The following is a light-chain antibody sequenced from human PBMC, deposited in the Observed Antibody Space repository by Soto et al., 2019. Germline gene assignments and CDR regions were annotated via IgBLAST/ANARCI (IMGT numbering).Light chain of an antibody. V-gene: IGKV1-5*01. Sequence: DIHLTQSPSTLSAAFGDRVTITSRASQTISHWLAWYQQKPGKAPKLLIFDASSLENGVPSRFSGSGSGTEFTLTITGLQPEDFATYYCQQLNSYPFTFGQGTRLEI. CDR2: DAS. CDR3: QQLNSYPFT. J-gene: IGKJ5*01. CDR1: QTISHW.